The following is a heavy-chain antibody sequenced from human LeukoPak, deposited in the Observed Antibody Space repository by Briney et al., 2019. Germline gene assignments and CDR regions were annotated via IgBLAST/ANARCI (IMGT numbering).Heavy chain of an antibody. CDR2: IYYSGST. CDR3: EVGATTFDY. J-gene: IGHJ4*02. V-gene: IGHV4-39*01. CDR1: GGSISSSSYY. D-gene: IGHD1-26*01. Sequence: SETLSLTCTVSGGSISSSSYYWGWIRQPPGKGLEWIGSIYYSGSTYYNPSLKSRVTISVDTSKNQFSLKLSSVTAADTAVYYCEVGATTFDYWSQGTLVTVSS.